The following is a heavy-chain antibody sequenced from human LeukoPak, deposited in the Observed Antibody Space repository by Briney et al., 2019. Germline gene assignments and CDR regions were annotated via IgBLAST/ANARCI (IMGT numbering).Heavy chain of an antibody. J-gene: IGHJ6*02. CDR2: INAGNGNT. V-gene: IGHV1-3*01. D-gene: IGHD2-2*01. CDR3: ARSHLLVVPAAIYYYYYGMDV. Sequence: GASVKVSCKASEYTFTSYAMHWVRQAPGQRLEWMGWINAGNGNTKYSQKFQGRVTITRDTSASTAYMELSSLRSEDTAVYYCARSHLLVVPAAIYYYYYGMDVWGQGTTVTVSS. CDR1: EYTFTSYA.